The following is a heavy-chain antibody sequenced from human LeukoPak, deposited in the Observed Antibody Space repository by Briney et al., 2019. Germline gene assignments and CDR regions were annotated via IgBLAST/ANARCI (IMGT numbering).Heavy chain of an antibody. D-gene: IGHD1/OR15-1a*01. CDR3: ATDRGPNTFDH. CDR2: INLDGSQK. CDR1: GFTFSNSW. J-gene: IGHJ4*02. V-gene: IGHV3-7*01. Sequence: GGSLRLSCAASGFTFSNSWMTWVRQAPGKGLEWVAHINLDGSQKYYVDSVNGRFTASRDNGKNSLYLEMNNLRIEDTAVYYCATDRGPNTFDHWGQGTLITVSS.